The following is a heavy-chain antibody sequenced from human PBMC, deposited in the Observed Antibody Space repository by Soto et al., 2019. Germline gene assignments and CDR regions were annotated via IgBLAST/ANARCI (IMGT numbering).Heavy chain of an antibody. CDR1: GCTFRSYA. CDR2: IIPGYGKT. D-gene: IGHD2-21*01. J-gene: IGHJ6*03. V-gene: IGHV1-69*05. CDR3: ARESGDPYYYYYYMDV. Sequence: SVKVSCKASGCTFRSYAISWVRQAPGQGHEWMGGIIPGYGKTNYSQKFQGRVTITRDTSASTAYMELSSLRSEDTALYYCARESGDPYYYYYYMDVWGKGTTVTVSS.